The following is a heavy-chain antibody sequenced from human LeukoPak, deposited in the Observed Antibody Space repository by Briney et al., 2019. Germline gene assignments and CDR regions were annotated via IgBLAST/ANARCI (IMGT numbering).Heavy chain of an antibody. CDR2: TSYDGSNK. Sequence: GGSVRLSCAASGFTFSSYGMHWVRQAPGKGLEWVAVTSYDGSNKYYVDSVKGRFTISRDNSNYTLYLQMNSLRTEDTAVYYCTKGAARLWFGELLYRDAFDIWGHGTMVTVSS. J-gene: IGHJ3*02. CDR1: GFTFSSYG. CDR3: TKGAARLWFGELLYRDAFDI. D-gene: IGHD3-10*01. V-gene: IGHV3-30*18.